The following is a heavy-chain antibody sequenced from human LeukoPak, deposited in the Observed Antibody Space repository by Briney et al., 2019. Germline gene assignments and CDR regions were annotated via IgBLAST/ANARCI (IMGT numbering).Heavy chain of an antibody. D-gene: IGHD3-22*01. CDR2: ISSSSSHI. V-gene: IGHV3-21*01. CDR1: GFTFSSYS. Sequence: GGSLRLSCAASGFTFSSYSMNWVRQAPGKGLEWVSSISSSSSHIYYADSVKGRFTISRDNAKNSLYLQMNSLRAEDTAVYYCARDDYDSSGYFDYWGQGTLVTVSS. CDR3: ARDDYDSSGYFDY. J-gene: IGHJ4*02.